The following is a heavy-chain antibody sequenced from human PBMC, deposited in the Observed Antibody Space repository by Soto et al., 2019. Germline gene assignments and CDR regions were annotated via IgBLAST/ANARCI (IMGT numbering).Heavy chain of an antibody. Sequence: EVQLVESGGGLVKPAGSLRLSCAASGFTFSSYSMNWVRQAPGKGLEWVSSISSSSSYIYYADSVKGRFTISRDNAKNSLYLQMNSLRAEDTAVYYCARDRVSCTSGSVAFDLWGQGTMVTLSS. CDR1: GFTFSSYS. J-gene: IGHJ3*01. CDR2: ISSSSSYI. D-gene: IGHD6-19*01. CDR3: ARDRVSCTSGSVAFDL. V-gene: IGHV3-21*01.